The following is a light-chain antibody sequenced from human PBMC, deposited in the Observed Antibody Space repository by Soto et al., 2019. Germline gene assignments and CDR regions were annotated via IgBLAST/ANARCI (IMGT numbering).Light chain of an antibody. CDR3: QQYESYSPWT. CDR2: GAS. CDR1: QSVGSD. Sequence: EIVMTQSPATLSVSPGERATLSCRASQSVGSDLAWYQQKPGQAPRLLIYGASTRATGIPARFSGSGSGTDFTLTISNLQPDDFATYYCQQYESYSPWTFGQGTKVDIK. V-gene: IGKV3-15*01. J-gene: IGKJ1*01.